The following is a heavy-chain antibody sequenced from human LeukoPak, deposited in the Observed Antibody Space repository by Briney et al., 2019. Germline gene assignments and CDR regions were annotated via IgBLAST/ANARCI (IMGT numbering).Heavy chain of an antibody. CDR2: IIPIFGTA. CDR1: RGTFSSYA. V-gene: IGHV1-69*05. Sequence: GASVKVSCKASRGTFSSYAISWVRQAPGQGLEWMGGIIPIFGTANYAQKFQGRVTITTDESASTAYMELSSLRSEDTAVYYCARVGSAGFSDYWGQGTLVTVSS. J-gene: IGHJ4*02. D-gene: IGHD2/OR15-2a*01. CDR3: ARVGSAGFSDY.